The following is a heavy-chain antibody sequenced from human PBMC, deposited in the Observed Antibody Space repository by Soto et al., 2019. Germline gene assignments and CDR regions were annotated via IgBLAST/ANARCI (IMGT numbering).Heavy chain of an antibody. CDR1: GFTFSSYA. Sequence: GGSLRLSCAASGFTFSSYAMHWVRQAPGKGLEWVAVISYDGSNKYYADSVKGRFTISRDNSKNTLKLQRNSLRAEDTAVYYCARDRSLNHLGYFSGGSCYLGSYGMDVWGQGTTVTVSS. D-gene: IGHD2-15*01. V-gene: IGHV3-30-3*01. J-gene: IGHJ6*02. CDR2: ISYDGSNK. CDR3: ARDRSLNHLGYFSGGSCYLGSYGMDV.